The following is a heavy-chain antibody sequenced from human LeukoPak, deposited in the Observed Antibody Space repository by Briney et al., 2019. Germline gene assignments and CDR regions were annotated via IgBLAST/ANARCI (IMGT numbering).Heavy chain of an antibody. V-gene: IGHV3-30-3*01. CDR1: GFTFSSYA. Sequence: PGRSLRLSCAASGFTFSSYAMHWVRQAPGKGLEWVAVISYDGSNKYYADSVKGRFTISRDNSKNTLYLQMNSLRAEDTAVYYCASSRTLYDYNPPDYWGQGTLVTVSS. CDR2: ISYDGSNK. CDR3: ASSRTLYDYNPPDY. J-gene: IGHJ4*02. D-gene: IGHD5-24*01.